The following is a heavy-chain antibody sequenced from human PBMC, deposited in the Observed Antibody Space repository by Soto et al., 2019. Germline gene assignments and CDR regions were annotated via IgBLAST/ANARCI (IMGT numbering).Heavy chain of an antibody. J-gene: IGHJ6*02. V-gene: IGHV3-30*18. CDR2: ISYDGSNK. CDR1: GFTFSSYG. Sequence: GGSLRLSCAASGFTFSSYGMHWVRQAPGKGLEWVAVISYDGSNKYYADSVKGRFTISRDNSKNTLYLQMNSLRAEDTAVYYCAKGKGSSGGMDVWGQGTTVTVSS. CDR3: AKGKGSSGGMDV. D-gene: IGHD6-6*01.